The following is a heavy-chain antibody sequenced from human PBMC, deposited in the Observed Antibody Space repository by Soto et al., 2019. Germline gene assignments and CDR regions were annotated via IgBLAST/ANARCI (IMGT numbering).Heavy chain of an antibody. CDR2: INHSGST. CDR3: ANNGDFDY. J-gene: IGHJ4*02. Sequence: SETLSLTCAVYGGSFSGYYWSWIRQPPGKGLEWIGEINHSGSTNYNPSLKSRVTISVDTSKNQFSLKLSSVTAADTAVYYCANNGDFDYWGQGTLVTVSS. D-gene: IGHD4-17*01. CDR1: GGSFSGYY. V-gene: IGHV4-34*01.